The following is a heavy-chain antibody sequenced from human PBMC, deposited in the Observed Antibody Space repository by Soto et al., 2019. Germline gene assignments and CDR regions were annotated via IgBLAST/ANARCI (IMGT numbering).Heavy chain of an antibody. CDR3: ARILGYYDFWSGPKYAY. D-gene: IGHD3-3*01. J-gene: IGHJ4*02. CDR2: IYWDDDK. CDR1: GFSLSTSGVG. V-gene: IGHV2-5*02. Sequence: QITLKESGPTLVKPTQTLTPTCTFSGFSLSTSGVGVGWIRQPPGKALEWLALIYWDDDKRYSPSLKSRLTITKDTSKNQVVLTMTNMDPVDTATYYCARILGYYDFWSGPKYAYWGQGTLVTVSS.